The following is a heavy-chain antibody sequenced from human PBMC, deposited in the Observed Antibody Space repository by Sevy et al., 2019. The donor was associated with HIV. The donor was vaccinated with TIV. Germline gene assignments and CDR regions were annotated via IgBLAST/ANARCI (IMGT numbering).Heavy chain of an antibody. D-gene: IGHD3-3*01. V-gene: IGHV3-7*01. Sequence: GGSLRLSCAASGFTFSSYWMSWVRQAPGKGLEWVANIKQDGSEKYYVDSVKGRFTISRDNAKNSLYLQMNSLRAEDTAVYYCAREGRITLFGSYYYGMDVWGQGTTVTVSS. CDR1: GFTFSSYW. CDR3: AREGRITLFGSYYYGMDV. J-gene: IGHJ6*02. CDR2: IKQDGSEK.